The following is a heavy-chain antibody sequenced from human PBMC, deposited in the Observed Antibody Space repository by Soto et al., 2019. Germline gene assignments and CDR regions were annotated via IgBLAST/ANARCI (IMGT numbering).Heavy chain of an antibody. CDR1: GGSISSGGYC. V-gene: IGHV4-39*01. D-gene: IGHD2-21*01. J-gene: IGHJ3*02. CDR2: IYYSGST. CDR3: ARPDPIVVVRGGGHAFDI. Sequence: SETLSLTCTVSGGSISSGGYCWSWIRQHPGKGLEWIGYIYYSGSTYYNPSLKSRVTISVDTSKNQFSLKLSSVTAADTAVYYCARPDPIVVVRGGGHAFDIWGQGTMVTVSS.